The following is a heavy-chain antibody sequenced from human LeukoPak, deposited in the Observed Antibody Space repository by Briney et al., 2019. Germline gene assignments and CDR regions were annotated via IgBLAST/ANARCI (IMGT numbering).Heavy chain of an antibody. CDR2: ISGSGGTT. CDR1: GFTFSTYW. CDR3: AKGGEWLVASAYYYYYMDV. V-gene: IGHV3-23*01. Sequence: GGSLRLSCAASGFTFSTYWMHWVRQAPGKGLEWVSAISGSGGTTYYVDSVKGRFTISRDNSKNTLYLQMNSLRAEDTAVYYCAKGGEWLVASAYYYYYMDVWGKGTTVTISS. J-gene: IGHJ6*03. D-gene: IGHD6-19*01.